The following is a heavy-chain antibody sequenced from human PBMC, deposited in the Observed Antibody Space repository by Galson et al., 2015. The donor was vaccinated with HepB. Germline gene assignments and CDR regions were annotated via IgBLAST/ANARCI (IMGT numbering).Heavy chain of an antibody. V-gene: IGHV1-69*13. Sequence: SVKVSCKASGGTFSSYAISWVRQAPGQGLEWMGGIIPIFGTANYAQKFQGRVTITADESTSTAYMELSSLRSEDTAVYYCARGRYCSGGSCYYSHPHWYYYYGMDVWGQGTTVTVSS. CDR3: ARGRYCSGGSCYYSHPHWYYYYGMDV. J-gene: IGHJ6*02. CDR1: GGTFSSYA. D-gene: IGHD2-15*01. CDR2: IIPIFGTA.